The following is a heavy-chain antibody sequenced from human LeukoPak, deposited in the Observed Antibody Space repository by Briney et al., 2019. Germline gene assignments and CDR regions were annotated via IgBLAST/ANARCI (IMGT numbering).Heavy chain of an antibody. CDR1: GFTFSNYW. CDR3: TRVEETATTAAIIRKYSYYYYYMDV. CDR2: IKQDRSEK. J-gene: IGHJ6*03. D-gene: IGHD4-11*01. V-gene: IGHV3-7*01. Sequence: GGSLRLSCAASGFTFSNYWMSWVRQAPGKGLEWVANIKQDRSEKYYVDSVKGRFTISRDNAKNSLYLQMNSLRAEDTAVYYCTRVEETATTAAIIRKYSYYYYYMDVWGKGNTVTVSS.